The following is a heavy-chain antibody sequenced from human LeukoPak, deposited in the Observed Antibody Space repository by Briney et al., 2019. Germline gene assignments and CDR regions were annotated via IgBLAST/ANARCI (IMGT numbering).Heavy chain of an antibody. V-gene: IGHV1-46*01. CDR1: GYTFTSYY. Sequence: GASVKVSCKASGYTFTSYYMHWVRQAPGQGLEWMGIINPSGGSTSYAQKFQGRVTMTRDTSTSTVYMELSSLRSEDTAVYYCARWGNSNWWEHLGDYWGQGTLVTVSP. D-gene: IGHD4-11*01. CDR2: INPSGGST. J-gene: IGHJ4*02. CDR3: ARWGNSNWWEHLGDY.